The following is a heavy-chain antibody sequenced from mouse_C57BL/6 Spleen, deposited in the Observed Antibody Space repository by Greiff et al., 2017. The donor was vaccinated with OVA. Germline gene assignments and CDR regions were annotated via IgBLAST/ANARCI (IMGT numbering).Heavy chain of an antibody. Sequence: EVQLQQSVAELVRPGASVKLSCTASGFTIKNTYMHWVKQRPEQGLEWIGWIGPATGNTKYAPTFQGKVTITADTSSNTAYLQLSSLTSEDTAIYYCARNAYGNSFAYWGQGTTLTVSA. CDR2: IGPATGNT. D-gene: IGHD2-1*01. J-gene: IGHJ3*01. V-gene: IGHV14-3*01. CDR1: GFTIKNTY. CDR3: ARNAYGNSFAY.